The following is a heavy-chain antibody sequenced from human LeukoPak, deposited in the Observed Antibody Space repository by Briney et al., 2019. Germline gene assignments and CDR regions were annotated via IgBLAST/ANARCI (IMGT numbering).Heavy chain of an antibody. J-gene: IGHJ4*02. Sequence: GASVKVSCKASGYTFTSYGINWVRQAPGQGLEWMGWISVYNGNTLYAQRLQGRVTMTTDTSTSTAYMDLRSLRSDDTAVYYCARALDTPTNDNWGQGTLVTVSS. CDR2: ISVYNGNT. CDR1: GYTFTSYG. CDR3: ARALDTPTNDN. V-gene: IGHV1-18*01. D-gene: IGHD5-18*01.